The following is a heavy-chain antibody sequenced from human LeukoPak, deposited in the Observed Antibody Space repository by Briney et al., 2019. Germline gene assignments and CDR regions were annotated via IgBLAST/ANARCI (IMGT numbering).Heavy chain of an antibody. CDR3: AKDRRGGTYYFDY. J-gene: IGHJ4*02. D-gene: IGHD4-23*01. CDR2: ISYDGSNK. V-gene: IGHV3-30*18. Sequence: PGRSLRLSCAASGFTFSSYGMHWIRQAPGKGLEWVAVISYDGSNKYYADSVKGRFTISRDNSKNTLYLQMNSLRAEDTAVYYCAKDRRGGTYYFDYWGQGTLVTVSS. CDR1: GFTFSSYG.